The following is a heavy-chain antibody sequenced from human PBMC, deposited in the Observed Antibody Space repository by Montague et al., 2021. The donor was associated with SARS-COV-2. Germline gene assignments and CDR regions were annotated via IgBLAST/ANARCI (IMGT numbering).Heavy chain of an antibody. CDR2: MHFTGKT. CDR1: GDSITNHY. V-gene: IGHV4-4*07. CDR3: ATITLGYCTNGVCQPPDY. D-gene: IGHD2-8*01. J-gene: IGHJ4*02. Sequence: SETLSLTCSVSGDSITNHYWSWIRQPAGKGLEWIGRMHFTGKTNFSPSFSSRLTMSADTSKNQFSLKLSSVTAADTAVYYCATITLGYCTNGVCQPPDYWGQGTLVTVSS.